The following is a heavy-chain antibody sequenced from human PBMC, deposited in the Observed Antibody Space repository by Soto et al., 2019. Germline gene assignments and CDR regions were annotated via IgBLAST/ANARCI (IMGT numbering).Heavy chain of an antibody. D-gene: IGHD3-22*01. V-gene: IGHV4-59*01. J-gene: IGHJ3*02. CDR1: GGSISSYY. Sequence: QVQLQESGPGLVKPSETLSLTCTVSGGSISSYYWNWIRQPPGKGLEWIGYIYYSGSTNYNPSLTRRGTISVDTSKNQFSLMLSSVTAADPAVYYCARDGYYHSSGHDAFDIWGQGTMVTVSS. CDR2: IYYSGST. CDR3: ARDGYYHSSGHDAFDI.